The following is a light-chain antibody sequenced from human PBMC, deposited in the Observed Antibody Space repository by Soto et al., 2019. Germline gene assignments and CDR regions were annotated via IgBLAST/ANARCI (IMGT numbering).Light chain of an antibody. V-gene: IGKV1-39*01. J-gene: IGKJ1*01. CDR3: QQSYSTWT. CDR2: AAS. CDR1: QSINNY. Sequence: DIQMTQSPSSLSASVGDRVTITCRASQSINNYLNWNQQKPGKAPKLLIYAASNLQSGVPSRFSGSGSGTDFTLISSSLQPEDSAIYYCQQSYSTWTFGQGTKVEI.